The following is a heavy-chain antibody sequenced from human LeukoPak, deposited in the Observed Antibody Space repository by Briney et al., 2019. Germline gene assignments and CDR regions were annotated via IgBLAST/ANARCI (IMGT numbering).Heavy chain of an antibody. CDR1: GGSLTNYF. CDR2: ISYNEGS. J-gene: IGHJ5*02. D-gene: IGHD3-10*01. CDR3: ARGGSGTYYNWAGWFDP. V-gene: IGHV4-59*01. Sequence: KPSETLSLTCTVSGGSLTNYFWGWIRLTPGKGLEWIGSISYNEGSNYNRFLKNRVTISVDISENQFSLKLNSVTAADTAVYFCARGGSGTYYNWAGWFDPCGQGTLVTVSS.